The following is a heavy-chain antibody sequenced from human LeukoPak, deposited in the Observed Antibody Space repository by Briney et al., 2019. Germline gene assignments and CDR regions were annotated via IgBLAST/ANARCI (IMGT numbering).Heavy chain of an antibody. V-gene: IGHV3-33*08. CDR3: ARDLVAAAGPDYSYYGMDV. Sequence: PGGSLRLSCAASGFTFSTYWMSWVRQAPGKGLEGVAVIWYDGSNKYYADSVKGRFTISRDNSKNTLYLQMNSLRAEDTAVYYCARDLVAAAGPDYSYYGMDVWGQGTTVTVSS. CDR1: GFTFSTYW. D-gene: IGHD6-13*01. CDR2: IWYDGSNK. J-gene: IGHJ6*02.